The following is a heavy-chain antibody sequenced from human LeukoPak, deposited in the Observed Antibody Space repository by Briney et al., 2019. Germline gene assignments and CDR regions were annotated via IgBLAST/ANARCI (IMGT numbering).Heavy chain of an antibody. CDR3: ATGSTIFGYY. Sequence: GASVKVSCKASGGTFSSYAISWVRQAPGQGLEWMGWINPNSGGTNYAQDFQGRVTMTRDTSISTAYMDLSRLTSDDTAVYYCATGSTIFGYYWGQGTLVTVSS. D-gene: IGHD3-9*01. J-gene: IGHJ4*02. CDR1: GGTFSSYA. V-gene: IGHV1-2*02. CDR2: INPNSGGT.